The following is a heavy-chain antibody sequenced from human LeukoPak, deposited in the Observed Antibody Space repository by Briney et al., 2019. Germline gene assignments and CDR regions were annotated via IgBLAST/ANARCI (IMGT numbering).Heavy chain of an antibody. CDR3: ARECIHYYYDSSGYSWFDP. CDR1: GGSISSSSYY. V-gene: IGHV4-39*07. D-gene: IGHD3-22*01. CDR2: IYYSGST. J-gene: IGHJ5*02. Sequence: SETLSLTCTVSGGSISSSSYYWGWIRQPPGKGLEWIGSIYYSGSTYYNPSLKSRVTISVDTSKNQFSLKLSSVTAADTAVYYCARECIHYYYDSSGYSWFDPWAREPWSPSPQ.